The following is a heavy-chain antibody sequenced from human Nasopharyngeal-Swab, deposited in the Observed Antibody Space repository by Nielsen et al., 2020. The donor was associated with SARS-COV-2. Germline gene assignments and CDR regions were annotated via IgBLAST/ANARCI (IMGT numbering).Heavy chain of an antibody. CDR2: IWYDGSNK. CDR3: ASGMVLEWLPTYWYFDL. CDR1: GFTFSGYG. D-gene: IGHD3-3*01. V-gene: IGHV3-33*08. Sequence: GGSLRLSCATSGFTFSGYGMHWVRQAPGKGLEWVALIWYDGSNKLYADSVKGRFTISRDNAKNTLYLQMNSLRAEDTAVYYCASGMVLEWLPTYWYFDLWGRGTLVTVSS. J-gene: IGHJ2*01.